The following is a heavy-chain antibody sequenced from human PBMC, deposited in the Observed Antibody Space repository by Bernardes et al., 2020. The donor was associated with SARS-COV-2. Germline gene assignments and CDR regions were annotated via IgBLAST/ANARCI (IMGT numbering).Heavy chain of an antibody. V-gene: IGHV3-21*01. CDR1: GFTFSSYS. Sequence: GSLRLSCAASGFTFSSYSMNWVRQAPGKGLEWVSSISSSSSYIYYSDSVKGRFTISRDNAKNSRYLQMNSLRAEDTAVYYCAREGSRDIVATIRPYYYGMDVWGQGTTVTVSS. J-gene: IGHJ6*02. D-gene: IGHD5-12*01. CDR3: AREGSRDIVATIRPYYYGMDV. CDR2: ISSSSSYI.